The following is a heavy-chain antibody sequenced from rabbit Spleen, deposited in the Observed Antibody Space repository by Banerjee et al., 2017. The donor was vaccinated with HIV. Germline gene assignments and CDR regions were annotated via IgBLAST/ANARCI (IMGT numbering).Heavy chain of an antibody. CDR3: ARDLAGVIGWNFYL. CDR2: IDTGSSGFT. Sequence: QSLEESGGDLVKPGASLTLTCIASGVSFSGDSYMCWVRQAPGKGLEWIACIDTGSSGFTYFANWAKGRFTISKTSSTTVTLQMTRLTAADTATYFCARDLAGVIGWNFYLWGPGTLVTVS. J-gene: IGHJ4*01. D-gene: IGHD4-1*01. V-gene: IGHV1S40*01. CDR1: GVSFSGDSY.